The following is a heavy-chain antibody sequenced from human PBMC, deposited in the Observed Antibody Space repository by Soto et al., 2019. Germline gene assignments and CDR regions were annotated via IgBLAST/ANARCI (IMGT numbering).Heavy chain of an antibody. CDR2: ISGSGGRT. CDR1: GFSFSSYA. CDR3: AKEPNDYGVDHDAFDI. J-gene: IGHJ3*02. V-gene: IGHV3-23*01. Sequence: PGGSLRLSCAASGFSFSSYAMSWVRQAPGKGLEWVSAISGSGGRTYYADSVKGRFTISRDNSKNTLYLQMNSLRAEDTAVYYCAKEPNDYGVDHDAFDIWGQGTMVTVSS. D-gene: IGHD4-17*01.